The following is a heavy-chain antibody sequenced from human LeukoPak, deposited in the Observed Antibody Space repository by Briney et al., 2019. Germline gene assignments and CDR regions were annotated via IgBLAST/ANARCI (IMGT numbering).Heavy chain of an antibody. J-gene: IGHJ4*02. CDR3: AKKGYYDGSGYYMYYFDH. CDR1: GFTFSNYG. Sequence: PGGSLRLSCAASGFTFSNYGIHWVRQAPGKGLEWVAFIRYDGSDKYYAEFVKGRFTTSRDSSKNTVYLQMNSLRDEDTAVYYCAKKGYYDGSGYYMYYFDHWGQGTLVTVSS. V-gene: IGHV3-30*02. D-gene: IGHD3-22*01. CDR2: IRYDGSDK.